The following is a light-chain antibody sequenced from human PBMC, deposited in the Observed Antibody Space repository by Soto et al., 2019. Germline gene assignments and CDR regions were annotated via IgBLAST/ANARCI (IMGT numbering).Light chain of an antibody. V-gene: IGLV2-18*01. CDR2: GAS. Sequence: QSALTQPPSVSGSPGQSVTISCTGTSSDVGSYNRVSWYQQPPGTAPKLMIYGASNRPSGVPERFSGSKSGNTASLTISGLQAEDEADYYCSLYTSSSTFVFGTGTKLTV. J-gene: IGLJ1*01. CDR1: SSDVGSYNR. CDR3: SLYTSSSTFV.